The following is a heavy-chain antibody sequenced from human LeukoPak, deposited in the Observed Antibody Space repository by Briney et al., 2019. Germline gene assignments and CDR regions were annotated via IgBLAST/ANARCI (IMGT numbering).Heavy chain of an antibody. V-gene: IGHV3-48*01. D-gene: IGHD3-10*01. CDR3: ARGSITMVRGVIF. J-gene: IGHJ4*02. Sequence: PGGSLRLSCAASGFIFSNYDMNWVRQAPGKGLEWVSFISSGGSTIFYADSVKGRFTISRDDAKNSLYVQMNNLRVEDTAVYYCARGSITMVRGVIFWGQGTLVTVSS. CDR2: ISSGGSTI. CDR1: GFIFSNYD.